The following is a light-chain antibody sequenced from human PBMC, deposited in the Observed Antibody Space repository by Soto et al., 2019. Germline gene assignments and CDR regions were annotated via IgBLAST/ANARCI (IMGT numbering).Light chain of an antibody. CDR3: QQYKSYPIT. V-gene: IGKV1-16*02. Sequence: DTQMTQSASSLSASVGDRFTMTCRASQDISKSLVWFQQKPGKAPKPLIYGASSLQNGVPSKFSGSGSGTDFTLTISSLQPEDFATYYCQQYKSYPITFGQGTRLEI. CDR1: QDISKS. J-gene: IGKJ5*01. CDR2: GAS.